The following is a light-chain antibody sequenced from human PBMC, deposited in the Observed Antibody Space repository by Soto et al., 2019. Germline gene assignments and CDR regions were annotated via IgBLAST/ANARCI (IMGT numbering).Light chain of an antibody. Sequence: EFVLTQSPVTLSLSPGERATLSCRASQTVRNNYLAWYQQKPGQAPRLLIYGASNRATGIPDRFSGSGSGTDFTLTISRLEPEDFAVYYCQQYGSSGTFGQGTKVDI. CDR3: QQYGSSGT. CDR1: QTVRNNY. CDR2: GAS. V-gene: IGKV3-20*01. J-gene: IGKJ1*01.